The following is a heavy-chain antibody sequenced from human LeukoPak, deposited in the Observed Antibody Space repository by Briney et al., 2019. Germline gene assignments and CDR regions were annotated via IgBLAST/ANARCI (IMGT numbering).Heavy chain of an antibody. Sequence: GGSLRLSCAASGFTFSSYSMNWVRQAPGKGLEWVSYISSSSSTIYYADSVKGRFTISRDNAKNSLYLQMNSLRAEDTAVYYCARNLDFDYWGPGTLVTVSS. V-gene: IGHV3-48*01. CDR2: ISSSSSTI. CDR3: ARNLDFDY. CDR1: GFTFSSYS. J-gene: IGHJ4*02.